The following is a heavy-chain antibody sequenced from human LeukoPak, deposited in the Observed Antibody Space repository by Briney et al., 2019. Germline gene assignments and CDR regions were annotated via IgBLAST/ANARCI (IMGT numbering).Heavy chain of an antibody. Sequence: ASVKVSCKASGYTFTRYGIRWVRQAPGHELEWMGWVSAYNGNTKYAQKLQGRVTMTTDTYRSTAYMELRSLRSDDAAVYYCARDTHDSSGYSLNFVYGGQGTRVSVSS. J-gene: IGHJ4*02. CDR3: ARDTHDSSGYSLNFVY. CDR1: GYTFTRYG. V-gene: IGHV1-18*01. D-gene: IGHD3-22*01. CDR2: VSAYNGNT.